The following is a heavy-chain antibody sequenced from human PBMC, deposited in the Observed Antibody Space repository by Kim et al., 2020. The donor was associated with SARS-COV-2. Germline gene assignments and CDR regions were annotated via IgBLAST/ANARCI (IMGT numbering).Heavy chain of an antibody. CDR2: ISSSSSTI. CDR1: GFTFSSYS. CDR3: ARDRPCPRILRYFDWLLRAKSAGMDV. Sequence: GGSLRLSCAASGFTFSSYSMNWVRQAPGKGLEWVSYISSSSSTIYYADSVKGRFTISRDNAKNSLYLQMNSLRDEDTAVYYCARDRPCPRILRYFDWLLRAKSAGMDVWGQGTTVTVSS. V-gene: IGHV3-48*02. D-gene: IGHD3-9*01. J-gene: IGHJ6*02.